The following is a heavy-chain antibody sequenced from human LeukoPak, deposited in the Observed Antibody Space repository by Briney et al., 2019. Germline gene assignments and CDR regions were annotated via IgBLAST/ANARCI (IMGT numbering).Heavy chain of an antibody. D-gene: IGHD3-22*01. J-gene: IGHJ4*02. CDR3: ARGLYYDSSGYYYPPAGFDY. CDR2: ISGYNGNT. CDR1: GYTFTSYG. V-gene: IGHV1-18*01. Sequence: ASVKVSCKASGYTFTSYGISWVRQAPGQGLEWLGWISGYNGNTNYAQNFQGRVTMTTDTSTSTAYMELRSLRSDDTAVYYCARGLYYDSSGYYYPPAGFDYWGQGTLVTVSS.